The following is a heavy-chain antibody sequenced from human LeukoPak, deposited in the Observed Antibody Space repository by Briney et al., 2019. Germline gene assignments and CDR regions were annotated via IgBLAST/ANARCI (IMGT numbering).Heavy chain of an antibody. V-gene: IGHV3-23*01. CDR3: AKDPGLDAFDI. CDR2: TRGGGSGT. D-gene: IGHD3-22*01. CDR1: GFTFSSYA. J-gene: IGHJ3*02. Sequence: PGGSLRLSCAASGFTFSSYAMSWVRQAPGQGLEWVSATRGGGSGTHYADSVKGRFTISRDSSNNTLSLQMNSLRAEDTAVYFCAKDPGLDAFDIWGQGTMVTVSS.